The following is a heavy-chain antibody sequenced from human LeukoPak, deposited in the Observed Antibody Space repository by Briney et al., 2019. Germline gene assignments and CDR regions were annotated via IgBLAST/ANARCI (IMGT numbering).Heavy chain of an antibody. D-gene: IGHD3-3*01. Sequence: SETLSLTCTVSGGSISSYYWTWIRQSPGTGLEWIGYIHDSVNTDYNPSLKSRVTISVDTSNKQFSLKLNSVTAADTAVYYCARGHITIFGVVTPHFDYWGQGTLVTVSS. CDR2: IHDSVNT. CDR3: ARGHITIFGVVTPHFDY. J-gene: IGHJ4*02. CDR1: GGSISSYY. V-gene: IGHV4-59*01.